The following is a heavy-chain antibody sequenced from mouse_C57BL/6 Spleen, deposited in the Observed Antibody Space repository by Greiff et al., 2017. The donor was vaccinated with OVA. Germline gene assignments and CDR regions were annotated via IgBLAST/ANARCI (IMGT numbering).Heavy chain of an antibody. Sequence: QVQLQQSGPGLVQPSQCLSITCTVSGFSLTSYGVHWVRQSPGKGLEWLGVIWSGGSTDYNAAFISRLSISKDNSKSQVFFKMNRLQADDTAIYYCARTGGYYGFAYWGQGTLVTVSA. CDR3: ARTGGYYGFAY. J-gene: IGHJ3*01. CDR2: IWSGGST. CDR1: GFSLTSYG. D-gene: IGHD2-3*01. V-gene: IGHV2-2*01.